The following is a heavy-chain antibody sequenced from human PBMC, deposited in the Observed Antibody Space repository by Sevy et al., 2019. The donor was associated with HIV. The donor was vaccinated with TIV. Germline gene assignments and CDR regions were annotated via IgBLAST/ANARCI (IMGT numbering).Heavy chain of an antibody. J-gene: IGHJ3*02. CDR1: GGTFSSYA. Sequence: ASVKVSCKTSGGTFSSYAFSWVRQAPGQGLEWMGGIIPLVNIKDYAQKFQGRVTITADKSTSTAYMELSSLRSEDTAVYYCARAAQKATIVDAFDIWGHGTMVTVSS. V-gene: IGHV1-69*10. CDR2: IIPLVNIK. D-gene: IGHD5-12*01. CDR3: ARAAQKATIVDAFDI.